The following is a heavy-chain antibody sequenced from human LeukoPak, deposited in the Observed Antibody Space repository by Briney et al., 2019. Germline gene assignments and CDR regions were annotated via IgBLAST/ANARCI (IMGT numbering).Heavy chain of an antibody. CDR3: ARGSSLALLWFGEDFNYYGMDV. CDR1: GYTFTTYD. Sequence: ASVKVSCKASGYTFTTYDINWVRQAPGQGPEWMGWMNPNSGNTGYAQKFQGRVTMTTDTSTSTAYMELRSLRSDDTAVYYCARGSSLALLWFGEDFNYYGMDVWGQGTTVTVSS. CDR2: MNPNSGNT. D-gene: IGHD3-10*01. V-gene: IGHV1-8*01. J-gene: IGHJ6*02.